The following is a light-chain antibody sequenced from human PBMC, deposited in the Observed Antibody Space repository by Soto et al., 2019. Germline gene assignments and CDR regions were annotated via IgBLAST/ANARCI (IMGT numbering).Light chain of an antibody. Sequence: QSALTQPASVSGSPGQSITISCTGTSSDVGGYNYVSWYQQHPGKAPKLMIYDVSNRPSGVSNRFSGSKSGNTASLTISGVQAEDEADYYCSSYTSRSSSTYVFGTGTKLTVL. V-gene: IGLV2-14*01. CDR3: SSYTSRSSSTYV. CDR1: SSDVGGYNY. CDR2: DVS. J-gene: IGLJ1*01.